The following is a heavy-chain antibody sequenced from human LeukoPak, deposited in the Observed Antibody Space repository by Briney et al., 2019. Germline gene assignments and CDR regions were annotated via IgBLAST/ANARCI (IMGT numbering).Heavy chain of an antibody. V-gene: IGHV3-21*01. CDR3: ARRGQYYGSGSYYPY. CDR2: ISSSSSYI. J-gene: IGHJ4*02. CDR1: GFTFSSYS. Sequence: GGSLRLSCAASGFTFSSYSMNWVRQAPGKGLEWVSSISSSSSYIYYADSVKGRFTISRDNAKNSLYLQMNSLRAEDTAVYYCARRGQYYGSGSYYPYWGQGTLVTVSS. D-gene: IGHD3-10*01.